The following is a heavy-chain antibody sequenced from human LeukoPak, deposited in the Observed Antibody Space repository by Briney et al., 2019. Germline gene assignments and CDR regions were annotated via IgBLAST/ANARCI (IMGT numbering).Heavy chain of an antibody. CDR2: ISGSGGST. V-gene: IGHV3-23*01. Sequence: GGSLRLACAAAGLTVSSFAMSWVRQAPGEGLEWVSAISGSGGSTYYADSVKGRFTISRDNSKNTLYLQMNSLRAEDTAVYYCAKDRKVLYDWFDPWGQGTLVTVSS. J-gene: IGHJ5*02. CDR1: GLTVSSFA. CDR3: AKDRKVLYDWFDP. D-gene: IGHD1-14*01.